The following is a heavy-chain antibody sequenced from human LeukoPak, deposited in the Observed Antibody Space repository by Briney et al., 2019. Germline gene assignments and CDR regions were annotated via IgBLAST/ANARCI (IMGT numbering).Heavy chain of an antibody. CDR3: GRGDPDY. Sequence: GRSLRLSCAASGFTFSSYDMPWVRQAPGKGLEWVANINQAGSDKYYVDSVKGRFTISRDNARNSLYLQMNSLRAEDTAVYYCGRGDPDYWGQGTLVTVSS. CDR1: GFTFSSYD. CDR2: INQAGSDK. V-gene: IGHV3-7*01. J-gene: IGHJ4*02.